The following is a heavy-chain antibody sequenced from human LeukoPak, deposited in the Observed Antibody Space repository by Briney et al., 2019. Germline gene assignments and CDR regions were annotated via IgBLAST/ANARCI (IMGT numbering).Heavy chain of an antibody. D-gene: IGHD3-10*01. Sequence: PSETLSLTCAVYGGSFSGYYWSWLRQPPGKGLEWMGEINHSGSTNYNPSLKSRVTISVDTSKNQFSLKLISVTAADTAVYYCARGPSITMVRGGQWYYYMDVWGKGTTVTISS. V-gene: IGHV4-34*01. CDR3: ARGPSITMVRGGQWYYYMDV. J-gene: IGHJ6*03. CDR2: INHSGST. CDR1: GGSFSGYY.